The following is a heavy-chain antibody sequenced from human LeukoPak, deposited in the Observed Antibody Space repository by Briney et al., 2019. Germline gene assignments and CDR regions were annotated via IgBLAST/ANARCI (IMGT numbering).Heavy chain of an antibody. J-gene: IGHJ4*02. Sequence: NPSETLSLTCTVSGGSISSYYWSWIRQPPGKGLEWIGYIYYSGSTNYNPSLKSRVTISVDTSKNQFSLKLSSVTAADTAVYYCARVPNSSGWVPFDYWGQGTLVTVSS. CDR3: ARVPNSSGWVPFDY. CDR2: IYYSGST. CDR1: GGSISSYY. D-gene: IGHD6-19*01. V-gene: IGHV4-59*01.